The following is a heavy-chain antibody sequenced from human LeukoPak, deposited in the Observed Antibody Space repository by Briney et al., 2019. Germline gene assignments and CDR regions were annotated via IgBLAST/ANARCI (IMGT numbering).Heavy chain of an antibody. D-gene: IGHD2-8*01. V-gene: IGHV3-66*01. CDR2: IYRGGNT. CDR3: ASGHGVALFDY. J-gene: IGHJ4*01. Sequence: AESLSLSCTASGFTISSNYMSWIRQAPGKGLEWISGIYRGGNTYYAAYVRGRVTISRDNSKNPLYLQLNSLTADDTAVYYCASGHGVALFDYWGQGTLVTVSS. CDR1: GFTISSNY.